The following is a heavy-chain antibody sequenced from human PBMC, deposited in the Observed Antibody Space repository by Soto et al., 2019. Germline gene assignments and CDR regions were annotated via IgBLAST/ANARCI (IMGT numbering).Heavy chain of an antibody. D-gene: IGHD3-10*01. CDR1: GGSISTYY. J-gene: IGHJ6*02. V-gene: IGHV4-59*01. Sequence: SETLSLTCTVSGGSISTYYWSWIRRPPGKGLEWIGYIYNSGSTHSNPSLQSRVTISVDTSKNQFSLKLSSVTAADTAIYYCARARITMVREVIKYNMDVWGQGTTVTVSS. CDR3: ARARITMVREVIKYNMDV. CDR2: IYNSGST.